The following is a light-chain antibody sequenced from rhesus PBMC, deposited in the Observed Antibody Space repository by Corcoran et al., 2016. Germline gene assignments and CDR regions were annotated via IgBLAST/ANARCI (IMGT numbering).Light chain of an antibody. V-gene: IGKV3-24*04. CDR3: QQSSNLWT. CDR1: QSVGSY. Sequence: ETVVTQSPATLSLSPGERATLSCRASQSVGSYLAWYQQKPGPAPRLLIDGASSRATGIPDRFSGIGSGTDCTLTISSLEPEDVGVYYRQQSSNLWTFGQGTKVEIK. J-gene: IGKJ1*01. CDR2: GAS.